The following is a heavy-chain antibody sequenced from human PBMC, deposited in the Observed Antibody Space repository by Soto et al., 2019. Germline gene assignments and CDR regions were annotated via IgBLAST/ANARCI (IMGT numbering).Heavy chain of an antibody. J-gene: IGHJ4*02. CDR3: ARVPISIGRAHFDF. D-gene: IGHD3-10*01. V-gene: IGHV3-30*14. CDR2: ISYDGSNK. CDR1: GFTFSSYA. Sequence: QVQLVESGGGVVQPGRSLRLSCAASGFTFSSYAMHWVRQAPGTGLEWVAVISYDGSNKYYADSVKGRFTISRDNSKNTLYFQMNSLRAEDTAVYFCARVPISIGRAHFDFWGQGALVTASS.